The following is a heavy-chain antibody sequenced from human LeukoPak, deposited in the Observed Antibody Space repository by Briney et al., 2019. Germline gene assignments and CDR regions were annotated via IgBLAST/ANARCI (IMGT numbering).Heavy chain of an antibody. V-gene: IGHV3-49*03. J-gene: IGHJ4*02. CDR2: IRSKAYGGTT. CDR1: GFTFGDYA. Sequence: GESLKISCTASGFTFGDYAMSWFRQAPGKGLEWVGFIRSKAYGGTTEYAASVKGRLTISRDDSKSIAYLQMNSLKTEDTAVYYCTRDRYSGSYYGDYWGQGTLVTVSS. CDR3: TRDRYSGSYYGDY. D-gene: IGHD1-26*01.